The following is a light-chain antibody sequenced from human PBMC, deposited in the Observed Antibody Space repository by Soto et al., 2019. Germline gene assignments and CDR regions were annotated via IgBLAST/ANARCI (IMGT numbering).Light chain of an antibody. V-gene: IGKV1-39*01. CDR2: AAS. CDR1: QSISSY. CDR3: QQSYSTPLT. Sequence: DIQMTHSPSSLSASVGDKVTITCRAGQSISSYLNWYQQKPGKAPNHLIYAASSLQSGVPSRFSGSGSGTDFTPTISSLQAEDFATYYCQQSYSTPLTFGPGTKVDIK. J-gene: IGKJ3*01.